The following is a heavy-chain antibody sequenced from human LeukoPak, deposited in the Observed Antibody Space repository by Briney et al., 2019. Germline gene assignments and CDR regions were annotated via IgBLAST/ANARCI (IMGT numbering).Heavy chain of an antibody. J-gene: IGHJ4*02. D-gene: IGHD1-26*01. CDR2: ISGGGGST. CDR3: AKGGKWDVTPFDY. CDR1: GFTFTSYS. Sequence: GGSLRLSCAASGFTFTSYSMNWVRQAPGKGLEWVSTISGGGGSTYYADSVKGRFTISRDSSKNTLYLQVNSLRAEDTAVYYCAKGGKWDVTPFDYWGQGTLVTVSS. V-gene: IGHV3-23*01.